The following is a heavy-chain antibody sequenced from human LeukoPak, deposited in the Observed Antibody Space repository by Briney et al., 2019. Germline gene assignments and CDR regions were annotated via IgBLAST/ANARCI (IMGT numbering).Heavy chain of an antibody. CDR2: ISAYNGNT. V-gene: IGHV1-18*01. CDR1: GYTFTSYG. D-gene: IGHD3-3*01. Sequence: ASVKVSCKASGYTFTSYGISWVRQAPGQGLEWMGWISAYNGNTNYAQKLQGRVTMTTDTSTSTAYMELRSLRSDDTAVYHCARLRITIFGVALIFDYWGQGTLVTVSS. J-gene: IGHJ4*02. CDR3: ARLRITIFGVALIFDY.